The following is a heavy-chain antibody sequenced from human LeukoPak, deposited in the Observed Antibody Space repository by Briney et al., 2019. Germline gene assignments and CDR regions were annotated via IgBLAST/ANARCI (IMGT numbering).Heavy chain of an antibody. CDR1: GFTFSGAD. J-gene: IGHJ4*02. CDR2: VYTGGNT. CDR3: ARGSPINYYDSSGYYSGINYLDY. Sequence: GGSLRLSCAASGFTFSGADMSWVRQAPGKGLEWVSVVYTGGNTYYADSVRGRFTISRDNSKNTVYLQMNSLRAEDTAVYYCARGSPINYYDSSGYYSGINYLDYWGQGTLVTVSS. D-gene: IGHD3-22*01. V-gene: IGHV3-53*01.